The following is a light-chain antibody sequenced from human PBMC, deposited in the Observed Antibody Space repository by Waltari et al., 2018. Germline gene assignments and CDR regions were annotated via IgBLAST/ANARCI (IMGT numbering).Light chain of an antibody. Sequence: QTVVTQEPSFSVSPGGTVPLTCGLSSGPVSTSHYPTWYQQTPGQAPRTLIYSTNTRSSGVPDRFSGSILGNKAPLTITGAQADDECDYFCVLYMGRGVSVFGGGTKLTVL. CDR3: VLYMGRGVSV. CDR2: STN. J-gene: IGLJ3*02. V-gene: IGLV8-61*01. CDR1: SGPVSTSHY.